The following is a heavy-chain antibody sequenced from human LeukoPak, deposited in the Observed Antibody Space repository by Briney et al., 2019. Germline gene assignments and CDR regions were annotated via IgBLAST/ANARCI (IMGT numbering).Heavy chain of an antibody. CDR1: GYSFTSYW. CDR2: IYPGDSDT. D-gene: IGHD2-15*01. J-gene: IGHJ4*02. CDR3: ARQLGYCSGGSCYSDDLHYFDY. V-gene: IGHV5-51*01. Sequence: GESLKISCKGSGYSFTSYWIGWVRQMPGKGLEWMGIIYPGDSDTRYSPSFQGQVTISADKSISTACLQWSSLKASDTAMYYCARQLGYCSGGSCYSDDLHYFDYWGQGTLVTVSS.